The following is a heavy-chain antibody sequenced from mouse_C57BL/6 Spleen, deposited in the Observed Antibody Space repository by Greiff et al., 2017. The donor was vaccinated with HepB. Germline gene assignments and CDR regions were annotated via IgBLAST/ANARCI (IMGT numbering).Heavy chain of an antibody. CDR3: ARRGYDYDEVWFAY. D-gene: IGHD2-4*01. J-gene: IGHJ3*01. CDR1: GYAFSSYW. CDR2: IYPGDGDT. Sequence: QVQLKESGAELVKPGASVKISCKASGYAFSSYWMNWVKQRPGKGLEWIGQIYPGDGDTNYNGKFKGKATLTADKSSSTAYMQLSSLTSEDSAVYFCARRGYDYDEVWFAYWGQGTLVTVSA. V-gene: IGHV1-80*01.